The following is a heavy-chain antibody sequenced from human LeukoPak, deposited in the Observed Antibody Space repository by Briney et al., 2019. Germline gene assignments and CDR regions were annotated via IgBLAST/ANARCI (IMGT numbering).Heavy chain of an antibody. CDR1: GGTSSSSA. V-gene: IGHV1-69*05. D-gene: IGHD6-6*01. CDR2: IIPIFGTA. Sequence: SVKVSCKASGGTSSSSAISWVRQAPGQGLEWMGGIIPIFGTANYAQKFQGRVTITTDESTSTAYMELSSLRSEDTAVYYCARVVAARLKDAFDIWGQGTMVTVSS. J-gene: IGHJ3*02. CDR3: ARVVAARLKDAFDI.